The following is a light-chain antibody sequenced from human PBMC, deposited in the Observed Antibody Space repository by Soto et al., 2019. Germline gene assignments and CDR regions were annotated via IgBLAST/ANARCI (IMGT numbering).Light chain of an antibody. CDR2: GNS. J-gene: IGLJ7*01. CDR1: STNIGAGYD. V-gene: IGLV1-40*01. CDR3: QSYDKSLSASV. Sequence: QPVLTQPPSVSGAPGQRVTISCTGSSTNIGAGYDVHWYQQLPGTAPKLLIYGNSKRPSGVPDRFSGSKSGTSASLAITGLQAEDEADYYCQSYDKSLSASVFGGGTQLTVL.